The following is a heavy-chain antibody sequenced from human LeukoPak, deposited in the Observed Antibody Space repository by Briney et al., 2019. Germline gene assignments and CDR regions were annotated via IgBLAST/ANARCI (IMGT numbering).Heavy chain of an antibody. CDR2: IYTDGTT. Sequence: GGSLRLSCAASGFIVSHNYMTWVRQAPGKGLEWISVIYTDGTTYYADSVKGRFTIPRDQANNTLYLQMNTLRDEDTAVYYCARGPRYSFYWGQGTLVSVSS. CDR1: GFIVSHNY. D-gene: IGHD6-13*01. CDR3: ARGPRYSFY. V-gene: IGHV3-53*01. J-gene: IGHJ4*02.